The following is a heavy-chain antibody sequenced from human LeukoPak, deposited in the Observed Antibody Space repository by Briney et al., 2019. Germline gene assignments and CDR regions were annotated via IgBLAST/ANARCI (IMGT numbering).Heavy chain of an antibody. CDR1: GFTFSSYA. D-gene: IGHD6-13*01. CDR3: AKKYSSSWASLGNWFDP. J-gene: IGHJ5*02. V-gene: IGHV3-23*01. CDR2: ISGSGGST. Sequence: QTGGSLRLSCAASGFTFSSYAMSWVRQAPGKGLEWVSAISGSGGSTYYADSVKGRFTISRDNSKNTLYLQMNSLRAEDTAVYYCAKKYSSSWASLGNWFDPWGQGTLVTVSS.